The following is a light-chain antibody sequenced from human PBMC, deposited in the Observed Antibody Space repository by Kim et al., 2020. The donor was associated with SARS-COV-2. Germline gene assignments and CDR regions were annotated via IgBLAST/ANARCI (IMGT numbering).Light chain of an antibody. CDR2: YDD. V-gene: IGLV1-36*01. CDR1: SSNIGNNA. J-gene: IGLJ1*01. CDR3: AAWDDSLNGYV. Sequence: RQRVTISCYGSSSNIGNNAVNWYQQLPGKAPKLLIYYDDLLPSGVSDRFSGSKSGTSASLAISGLQSEDEADYYCAAWDDSLNGYVFGTGTKVTVL.